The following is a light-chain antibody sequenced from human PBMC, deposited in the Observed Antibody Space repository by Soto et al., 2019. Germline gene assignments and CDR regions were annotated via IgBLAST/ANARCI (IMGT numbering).Light chain of an antibody. Sequence: IQMTQSPSTLSASVGDRVTIACRASQSISNWLAWYQQRPGKAPKLLIYKASNLESGVPSRFSGSGSGTEITLIISSLQPEDFATYYCQQLNSYPRTFGQGTKVDIK. V-gene: IGKV1-5*03. CDR3: QQLNSYPRT. CDR2: KAS. CDR1: QSISNW. J-gene: IGKJ1*01.